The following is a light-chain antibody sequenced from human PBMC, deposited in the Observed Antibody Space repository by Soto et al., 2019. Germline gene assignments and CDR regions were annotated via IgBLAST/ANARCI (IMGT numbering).Light chain of an antibody. Sequence: EIVLTQSPGTLTLSPGESAALSCRASQTISNNYLVWYRQKPGQAPRLLIYAVSSRAAGIPDRFSGSGSGTDFPLTIARLETEDSAVYYCQQHSNSPWTFGQGTRVEI. CDR3: QQHSNSPWT. CDR2: AVS. V-gene: IGKV3-20*01. J-gene: IGKJ1*01. CDR1: QTISNNY.